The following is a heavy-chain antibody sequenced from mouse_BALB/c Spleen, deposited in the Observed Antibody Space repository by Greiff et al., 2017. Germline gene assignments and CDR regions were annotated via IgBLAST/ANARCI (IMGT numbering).Heavy chain of an antibody. J-gene: IGHJ2*01. CDR3: TRHYYGLYFDY. D-gene: IGHD1-2*01. Sequence: EVRLQQSGTVLARPGASVKMSCKASGYTFTSYWMHWVKQRPGQGLEWIGAIYPGNSDTSYNQKFKGKAKLTAVTSTSTAYMELSSLTNEDSAVYYCTRHYYGLYFDYWGQGTTLTVSS. CDR1: GYTFTSYW. CDR2: IYPGNSDT. V-gene: IGHV1-5*01.